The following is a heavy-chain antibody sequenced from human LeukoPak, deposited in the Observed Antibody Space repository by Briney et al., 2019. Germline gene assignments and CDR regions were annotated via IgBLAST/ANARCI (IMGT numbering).Heavy chain of an antibody. V-gene: IGHV3-23*01. J-gene: IGHJ4*02. D-gene: IGHD3-22*01. CDR1: GFTFSSYA. CDR2: ISGSGGST. CDR3: AKDQYRFTMIVVVRSPFDY. Sequence: GGSLRLSCAASGFTFSSYAMSWVRQAPGKGLGWVSAISGSGGSTYYADSVKGRFTISRDNSKYTLYLQMNSLRAEDTAVYYCAKDQYRFTMIVVVRSPFDYWGQGTLVTVSS.